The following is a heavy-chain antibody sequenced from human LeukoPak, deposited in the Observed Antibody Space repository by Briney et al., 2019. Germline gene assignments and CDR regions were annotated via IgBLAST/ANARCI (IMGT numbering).Heavy chain of an antibody. J-gene: IGHJ3*01. V-gene: IGHV3-21*01. CDR1: GFSLSNYA. CDR3: ARDQWSGSYSLLPL. Sequence: GGSLRLSCTAFGFSLSNYAMNWVRQAPGKTLEWVSSISSRGIFTYYEDSVEGRFTISRDTAKNSLYLQMNSLRAEDTAVYYCARDQWSGSYSLLPLWGQGTMVTVSP. CDR2: ISSRGIFT. D-gene: IGHD1-26*01.